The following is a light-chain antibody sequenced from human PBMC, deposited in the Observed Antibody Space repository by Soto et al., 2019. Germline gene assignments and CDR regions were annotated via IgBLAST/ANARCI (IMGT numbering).Light chain of an antibody. J-gene: IGKJ3*01. Sequence: DIQLTQTPSSLSASVGDRVTITCRASQNINTYLNWYQQKAGKAPKLLIFDTSTLQSGVPSRFSGSGSRTHFTLTISSLQHEDFGTYYCQETSSAPFTFGPGTTVDI. CDR2: DTS. V-gene: IGKV1-39*01. CDR3: QETSSAPFT. CDR1: QNINTY.